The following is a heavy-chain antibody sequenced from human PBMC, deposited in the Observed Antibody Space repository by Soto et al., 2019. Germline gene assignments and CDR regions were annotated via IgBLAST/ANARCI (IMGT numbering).Heavy chain of an antibody. Sequence: EVRLMESGGGLVQPGGSLRLSCAASGFNFSSYAMSWVRQAPEKGLEWVSLISGSGGTTYYACSVKGRFTISRDNSKHTLDVQMNNLSAEDTAVYYCAKDLSSWYGRASDVWGQGAMGAVS. CDR1: GFNFSSYA. CDR2: ISGSGGTT. CDR3: AKDLSSWYGRASDV. V-gene: IGHV3-23*01. J-gene: IGHJ3*01. D-gene: IGHD6-13*01.